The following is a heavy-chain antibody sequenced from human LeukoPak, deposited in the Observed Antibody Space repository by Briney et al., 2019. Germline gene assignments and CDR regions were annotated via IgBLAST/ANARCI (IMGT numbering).Heavy chain of an antibody. D-gene: IGHD3-10*01. CDR3: AVNTYGSGSYSNDY. J-gene: IGHJ4*02. Sequence: GASVKVSCKASGYTFTSYGISWVRQAPGQGLEWMGWISAYNGNTNYAQKLQGRVTMTTDTSTSTAYMELRSLRSDDTAVCYCAVNTYGSGSYSNDYWGQGTLVTVSS. CDR1: GYTFTSYG. CDR2: ISAYNGNT. V-gene: IGHV1-18*01.